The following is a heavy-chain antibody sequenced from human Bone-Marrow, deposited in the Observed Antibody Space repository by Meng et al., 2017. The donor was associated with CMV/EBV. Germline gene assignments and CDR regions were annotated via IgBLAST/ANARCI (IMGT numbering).Heavy chain of an antibody. V-gene: IGHV3-23*01. CDR1: GFTFSSYA. J-gene: IGHJ4*02. CDR3: AKLIDSSSNDY. CDR2: ISGSGGST. D-gene: IGHD6-13*01. Sequence: GESLKISCAASGFTFSSYAMSWVRQAPGKGLEWVSAISGSGGSTYYADSVKGRFTISRDNSKNTLYLQMNSLRAEDTAVYYCAKLIDSSSNDYWGQGTLVTVSS.